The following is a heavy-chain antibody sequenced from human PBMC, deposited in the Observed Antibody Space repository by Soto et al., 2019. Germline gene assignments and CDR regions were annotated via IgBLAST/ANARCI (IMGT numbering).Heavy chain of an antibody. CDR2: IYFNGNT. Sequence: SETLSLTCNVSGVSIIDTSYYWGWIRQPPGKGLEWIGTIYFNGNTFYDPSLKSRLTISVDTSKNQISLRLTSVTAADTAVYYCARQGSYWGHGTLVTVSS. CDR1: GVSIIDTSYY. V-gene: IGHV4-39*01. J-gene: IGHJ4*01. CDR3: ARQGSY.